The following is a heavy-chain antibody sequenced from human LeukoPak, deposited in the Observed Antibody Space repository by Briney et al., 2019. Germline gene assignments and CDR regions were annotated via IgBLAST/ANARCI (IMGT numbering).Heavy chain of an antibody. CDR3: AKDYSYGSDY. CDR2: ISYDGSNK. J-gene: IGHJ4*02. CDR1: GFTFSSYA. D-gene: IGHD5-18*01. V-gene: IGHV3-30*04. Sequence: GGSLRLSCAASGFTFSSYAMHWVRQAPGKGLEWVAVISYDGSNKYYADSVKGRFPISRDNSKNTLYLQMNSLGAEDTDVYYCAKDYSYGSDYWGQGTLVTVSS.